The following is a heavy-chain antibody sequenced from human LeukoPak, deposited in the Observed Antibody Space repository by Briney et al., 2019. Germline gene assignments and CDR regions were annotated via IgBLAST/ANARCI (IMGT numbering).Heavy chain of an antibody. J-gene: IGHJ6*03. CDR3: ATVGATAQYYYYYMDV. Sequence: GGSLRLSCVASGFPFRSYAMNWVRQAPGKGLEWVSVISGSGGGGTYYADSVKGRFTISRDNSKNTLYLQMNSLRAEDTAVYYCATVGATAQYYYYYMDVWGKGTTVTVSS. D-gene: IGHD1-26*01. V-gene: IGHV3-23*01. CDR1: GFPFRSYA. CDR2: ISGSGGGGT.